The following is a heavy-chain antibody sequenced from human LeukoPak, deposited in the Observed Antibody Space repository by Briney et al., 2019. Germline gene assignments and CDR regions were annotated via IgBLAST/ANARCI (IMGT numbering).Heavy chain of an antibody. CDR3: ARRGYCSGGSCSTWASRIQLWVIDY. Sequence: SETLSLTCAVYGGSFSGYYWSWIRQPPGKGLEWIGEINHSGSTNYNPSLKSRVTISVDTSKNQFSLKLSSVTAADTAVYYCARRGYCSGGSCSTWASRIQLWVIDYWGQGTLVTVSS. CDR2: INHSGST. D-gene: IGHD2-15*01. V-gene: IGHV4-34*01. CDR1: GGSFSGYY. J-gene: IGHJ4*02.